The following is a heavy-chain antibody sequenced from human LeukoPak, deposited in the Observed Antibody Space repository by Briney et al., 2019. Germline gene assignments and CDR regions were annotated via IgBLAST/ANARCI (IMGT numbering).Heavy chain of an antibody. CDR1: GYSFSSYW. Sequence: GESLKISCKGLGYSFSSYWSAWVRQRPGKGLEWMGIIYPGGSDTRYSPSFQGQVTISADKSISTAYLQWSSLKASDTAMYYCARPRMVRGVIISFDYWGQGTLVTVSS. J-gene: IGHJ4*02. D-gene: IGHD3-10*01. V-gene: IGHV5-51*01. CDR2: IYPGGSDT. CDR3: ARPRMVRGVIISFDY.